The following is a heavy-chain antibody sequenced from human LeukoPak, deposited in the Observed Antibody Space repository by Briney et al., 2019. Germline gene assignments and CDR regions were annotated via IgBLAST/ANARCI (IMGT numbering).Heavy chain of an antibody. V-gene: IGHV1-46*01. Sequence: GASVKVSCKASGYTFTSYYMHWVRQAPGQGLEWMGIINPSGGSTSYAQKFQGRVTMTRDTSTSTVYMELSSLRSEDTAVYYCARDGPDCSSTSCYRDPYNWFDPWGQGTLVTVSS. CDR2: INPSGGST. CDR3: ARDGPDCSSTSCYRDPYNWFDP. J-gene: IGHJ5*02. CDR1: GYTFTSYY. D-gene: IGHD2-2*02.